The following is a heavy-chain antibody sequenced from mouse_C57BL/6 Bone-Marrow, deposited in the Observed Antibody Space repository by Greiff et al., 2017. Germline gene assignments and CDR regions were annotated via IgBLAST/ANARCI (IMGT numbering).Heavy chain of an antibody. CDR1: GYSFTGYY. Sequence: VQLQQSGPELVKPGASVKISCKASGYSFTGYYMNWVKQSPEKSLEWIGEINPSTGGTTYNQKFKAKATLTVDKSSSTAYMQLKSLTSEDSAVYYCAREYYGSFDYWGQGTTLTVSS. V-gene: IGHV1-42*01. J-gene: IGHJ2*01. D-gene: IGHD1-1*01. CDR3: AREYYGSFDY. CDR2: INPSTGGT.